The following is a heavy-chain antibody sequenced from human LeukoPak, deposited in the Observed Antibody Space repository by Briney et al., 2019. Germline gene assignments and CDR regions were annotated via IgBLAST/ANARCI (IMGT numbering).Heavy chain of an antibody. D-gene: IGHD4-17*01. Sequence: PGGSLRLSCAASGFTFSNAWMSWVRQAPGKGLEWVANIKQDGGEEHYVDSVKGRFTISRDNAKNSLYLQMNSLRAEDTAVYYCARDKSADYGDSYFDSWGQGILVTVSS. CDR1: GFTFSNAW. V-gene: IGHV3-7*01. CDR3: ARDKSADYGDSYFDS. J-gene: IGHJ4*02. CDR2: IKQDGGEE.